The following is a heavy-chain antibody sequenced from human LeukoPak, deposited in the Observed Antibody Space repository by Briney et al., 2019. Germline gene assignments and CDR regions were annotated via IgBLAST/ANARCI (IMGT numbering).Heavy chain of an antibody. CDR3: ARDSGGDSGFDY. V-gene: IGHV3-48*03. J-gene: IGHJ4*02. D-gene: IGHD3-10*01. CDR2: IDSSGSSI. CDR1: GFTFSSFE. Sequence: PGGSLRLSCAASGFTFSSFEMNWVRQAPGKGLEWVSYIDSSGSSIYFADSVKGRFTISRVNGKNSLYLQMNSLRVEDTAVYYCARDSGGDSGFDYWGQGTLVTVSS.